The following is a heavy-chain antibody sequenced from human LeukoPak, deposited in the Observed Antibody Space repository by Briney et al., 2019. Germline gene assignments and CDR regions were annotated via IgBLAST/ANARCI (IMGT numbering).Heavy chain of an antibody. CDR2: ISAYNGNT. V-gene: IGHV1-18*01. CDR3: ARDPALGYTSGWYNWFDP. CDR1: GYTFTSYG. Sequence: GASVKVSCKASGYTFTSYGISWVRQAPGQGLEWMGWISAYNGNTNYAQKLQGRVTMTTDTSTSTAYMELRSLRSDDTAVYYCARDPALGYTSGWYNWFDPWGQGTLVTASS. J-gene: IGHJ5*02. D-gene: IGHD6-19*01.